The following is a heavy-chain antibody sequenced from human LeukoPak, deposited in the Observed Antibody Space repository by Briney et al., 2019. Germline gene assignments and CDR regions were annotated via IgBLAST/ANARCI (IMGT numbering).Heavy chain of an antibody. D-gene: IGHD3-10*01. J-gene: IGHJ4*02. V-gene: IGHV3-15*01. CDR3: TTDLGTYYHGSQRLIPIDY. CDR1: GFTFTNAW. Sequence: RTGGSLRLSCVDSGFTFTNAWMSWVRQAPGKGLEWIGRIKSKTDGETTNYAEPVRGRFTISRDDSKSAVYLQMKSLKIEDTAVYYCTTDLGTYYHGSQRLIPIDYWGQGTLVTVSS. CDR2: IKSKTDGETT.